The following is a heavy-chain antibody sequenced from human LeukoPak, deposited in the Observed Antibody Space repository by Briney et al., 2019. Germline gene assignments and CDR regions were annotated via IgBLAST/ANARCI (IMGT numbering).Heavy chain of an antibody. J-gene: IGHJ4*02. D-gene: IGHD1-1*01. CDR1: GGSISSSNW. CDR2: INPGRNN. Sequence: SGTLSLTCAVSGGSISSSNWWSWVRQSPGKGLEWIGEINPGRNNNYNPSLKSRVTISVDKSKNQFSLSLSSVTAADTAVYYCAAYNWNDRSFDYWGQGTLVTVSS. CDR3: AAYNWNDRSFDY. V-gene: IGHV4-4*02.